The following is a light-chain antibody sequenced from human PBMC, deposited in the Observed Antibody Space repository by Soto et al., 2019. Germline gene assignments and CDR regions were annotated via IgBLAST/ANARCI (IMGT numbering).Light chain of an antibody. CDR3: LLYYGGAQPIG. CDR2: STS. V-gene: IGLV7-43*01. CDR1: TGAVTSGYY. Sequence: QAVVTQEPSLTVSPGGTVTLTCASSTGAVTSGYYPNWFQQKPGQAPRALMYSTSNKHSWTPARFSGSLLGGKAALTLSGVQPEDEAEYYCLLYYGGAQPIGFGGGTKLTVL. J-gene: IGLJ2*01.